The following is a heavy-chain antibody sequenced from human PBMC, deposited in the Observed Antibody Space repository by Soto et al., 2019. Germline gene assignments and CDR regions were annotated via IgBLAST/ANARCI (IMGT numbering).Heavy chain of an antibody. CDR1: GYTLTQLS. J-gene: IGHJ4*02. D-gene: IGHD3-16*01. V-gene: IGHV1-24*01. CDR3: ETSVPDETYVTDY. Sequence: QVHLVQSGAEVKKPGASVKISCKVSGYTLTQLSMLWVRQAPGKGLEGVGGLDHEDGETTYAQKSQDRVTLTEETSSETAYVELRNLRSEDTAVYYWETSVPDETYVTDYWGPRALVNVSS. CDR2: LDHEDGET.